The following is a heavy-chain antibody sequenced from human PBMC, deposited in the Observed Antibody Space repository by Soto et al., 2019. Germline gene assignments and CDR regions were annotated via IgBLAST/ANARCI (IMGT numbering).Heavy chain of an antibody. Sequence: EVQLVESGGGLVQPGGSLRLSCTASGFTVSNSEMNWVRQAPGKGLEWVSYINEDGTTFYADSVKGRFTISRDSAENSLFLQMISLRGDDTAVYYCSRDKGERVAYGMDVWGQGTTVTVSS. V-gene: IGHV3-48*03. D-gene: IGHD3-16*01. CDR1: GFTVSNSE. CDR2: INEDGTT. CDR3: SRDKGERVAYGMDV. J-gene: IGHJ6*02.